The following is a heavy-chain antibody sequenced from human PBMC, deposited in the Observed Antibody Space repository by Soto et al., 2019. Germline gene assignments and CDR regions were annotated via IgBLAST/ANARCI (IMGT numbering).Heavy chain of an antibody. V-gene: IGHV4-4*02. J-gene: IGHJ4*02. CDR1: GGSISSSNW. Sequence: QVQLQESGPGLVKPSGTLSLTCAVSGGSISSSNWWSWVRQPPWKGLEWIGEIYHSGNTNYNPSLKSRVTMAVDKSSNQFSLKLSSVNAADTAVYYCARRWGEGRVDYWGQGTLVTVSS. CDR3: ARRWGEGRVDY. CDR2: IYHSGNT. D-gene: IGHD3-10*01.